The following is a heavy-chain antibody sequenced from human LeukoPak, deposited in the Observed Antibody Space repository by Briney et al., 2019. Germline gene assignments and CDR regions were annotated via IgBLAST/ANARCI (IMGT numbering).Heavy chain of an antibody. CDR3: ARDLSRIHLWSNPYFDY. V-gene: IGHV1-3*03. D-gene: IGHD5-18*01. CDR2: INAGNGNT. J-gene: IGHJ4*02. CDR1: GYTFTSYA. Sequence: ASVQVSCKASGYTFTSYAMHWVRQAPGQRLEWMGWINAGNGNTKYSQEFQGRVTITRDTSASTAYMELSSLRSEDMAVYYCARDLSRIHLWSNPYFDYWGQGTLVTVSS.